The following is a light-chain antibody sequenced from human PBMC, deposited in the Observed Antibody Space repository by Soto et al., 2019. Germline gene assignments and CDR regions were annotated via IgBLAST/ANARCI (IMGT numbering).Light chain of an antibody. CDR1: SSDVGGHNS. Sequence: QSALTQPASVSGSPGQSITISCTGTSSDVGGHNSVAWYQHNPGKAPKLMIYDVSNRPSGIPLRFSASKSGNTASLTISGLQAEDEAHYYCSSFTSKSTLIFGGGTKLTVL. J-gene: IGLJ2*01. V-gene: IGLV2-14*01. CDR3: SSFTSKSTLI. CDR2: DVS.